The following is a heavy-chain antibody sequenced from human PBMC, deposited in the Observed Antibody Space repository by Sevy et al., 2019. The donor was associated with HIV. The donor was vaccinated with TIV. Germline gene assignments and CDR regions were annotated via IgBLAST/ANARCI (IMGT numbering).Heavy chain of an antibody. D-gene: IGHD3-22*01. Sequence: GGSLRLSCATSGFTSTPYAVAWARQAPGKGLEWVAAISGSGAITYYADSRKARLIISRDRTNNTVYLQMKRLRAEDTALYYCAKDRYYFDSSGYYYHHDAFDVWGRGTMVTVSS. J-gene: IGHJ3*01. V-gene: IGHV3-23*01. CDR1: GFTSTPYA. CDR2: ISGSGAIT. CDR3: AKDRYYFDSSGYYYHHDAFDV.